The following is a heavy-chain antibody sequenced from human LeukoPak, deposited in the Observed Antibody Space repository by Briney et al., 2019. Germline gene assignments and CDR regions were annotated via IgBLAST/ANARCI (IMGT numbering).Heavy chain of an antibody. CDR2: FDPEDGET. J-gene: IGHJ4*02. CDR1: GYTLTELS. Sequence: SVKVSCKVSGYTLTELSMHWVRQAPGKGLEWMGGFDPEDGETIYAQKFQGRVTMTEDTSTDTAYMELSSLRSEDTAVYYCATVFSGYCSGGSCYGGGAYWGQGTLVTVSS. CDR3: ATVFSGYCSGGSCYGGGAY. V-gene: IGHV1-24*01. D-gene: IGHD2-15*01.